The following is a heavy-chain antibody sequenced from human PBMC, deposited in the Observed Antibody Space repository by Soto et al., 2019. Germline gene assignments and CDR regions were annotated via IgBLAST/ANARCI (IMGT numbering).Heavy chain of an antibody. D-gene: IGHD3-16*01. V-gene: IGHV3-23*01. Sequence: GGSLRLSCAASGFKFSNYAMSWVRQAPGKGLEWVSLISATGGGTYYADSVKGRLTISKDNSHNTLYLQVHSLTAEDTAVYYCAKDRRAGGTSAFYFDFWGQGAQVTVSS. CDR2: ISATGGGT. CDR1: GFKFSNYA. CDR3: AKDRRAGGTSAFYFDF. J-gene: IGHJ4*02.